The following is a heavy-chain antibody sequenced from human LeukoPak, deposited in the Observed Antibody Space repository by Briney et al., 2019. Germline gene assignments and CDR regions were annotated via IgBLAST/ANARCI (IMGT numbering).Heavy chain of an antibody. CDR1: GYTFTNYY. V-gene: IGHV1-46*01. CDR2: INPSGGST. Sequence: ASVKVSCKASGYTFTNYYMHWVRQAPGQGLEWMGIINPSGGSTNYAQKFQGRVTVTSDTSTSTVYMELSSLRSEDTAVYYCARSGMWFSTNDWGQGTLITVSS. D-gene: IGHD2-21*01. J-gene: IGHJ4*02. CDR3: ARSGMWFSTND.